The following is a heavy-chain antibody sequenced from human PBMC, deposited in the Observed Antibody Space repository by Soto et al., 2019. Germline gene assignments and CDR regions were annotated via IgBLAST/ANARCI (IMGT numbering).Heavy chain of an antibody. CDR3: VISSVPTAGFDY. Sequence: GESLKISCKGFGYKFTNYWIGWVRQKPGKGLEWMGIFYPGDSDTRYSPSFQGQVTISADKSISTGYLQWSSLKASDTAIYYCVISSVPTAGFDYFCRANLVTVS. J-gene: IGHJ4*02. CDR1: GYKFTNYW. D-gene: IGHD6-13*01. V-gene: IGHV5-51*01. CDR2: FYPGDSDT.